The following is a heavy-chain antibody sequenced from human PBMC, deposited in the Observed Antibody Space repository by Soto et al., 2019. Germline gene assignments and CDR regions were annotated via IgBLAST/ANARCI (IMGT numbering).Heavy chain of an antibody. CDR2: ISYDGSNK. V-gene: IGHV3-30*18. CDR1: GFTFSSYG. D-gene: IGHD6-13*01. Sequence: GGSLRLSCAASGFTFSSYGMHWVRQAPGKGLEWVAVISYDGSNKYYADSVKGRFTISRDNSKNTLYLQMNSLRAEDTAVYYCAKDPSSSWYGTLYYFDYWGQGTLVTVSS. J-gene: IGHJ4*02. CDR3: AKDPSSSWYGTLYYFDY.